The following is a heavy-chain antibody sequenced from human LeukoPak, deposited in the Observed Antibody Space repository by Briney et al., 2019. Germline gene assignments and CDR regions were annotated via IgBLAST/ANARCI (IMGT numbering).Heavy chain of an antibody. CDR2: IKSKSDGGTT. CDR3: TTLRVDTAMVDARINFDY. CDR1: GFTFSNAW. D-gene: IGHD5-18*01. J-gene: IGHJ4*02. Sequence: GGSLRLSCAASGFTFSNAWMSWVRQAPGKGLEWVGRIKSKSDGGTTDYAAPVKGRFTISRDDSKNTLYLQMNSLKTEDTAVYYCTTLRVDTAMVDARINFDYWGQGTLVTVSS. V-gene: IGHV3-15*01.